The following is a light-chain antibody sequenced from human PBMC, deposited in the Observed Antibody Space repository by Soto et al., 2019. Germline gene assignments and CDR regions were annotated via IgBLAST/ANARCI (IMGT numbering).Light chain of an antibody. CDR2: EVN. CDR1: SSDVGGNDY. CDR3: CSYGFAGSDYLV. V-gene: IGLV2-8*01. J-gene: IGLJ3*02. Sequence: QSVLTQPPSASGCPGQTVTISCTGASSDVGGNDYVSWYQHHPGKVPKLMILEVNKRPSGVPHRFSGSKSGNTASLTVSGLQAEDETDYYCCSYGFAGSDYLVFGGGTQLTVL.